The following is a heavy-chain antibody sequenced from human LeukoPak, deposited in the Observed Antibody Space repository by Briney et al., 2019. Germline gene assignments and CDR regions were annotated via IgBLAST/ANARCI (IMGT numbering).Heavy chain of an antibody. V-gene: IGHV3-30*02. CDR2: IRYDGSNK. CDR3: AKGDYDRSGYSFARIFQH. CDR1: GFTFSSYG. Sequence: PGGSLRLSCAASGFTFSSYGMHWVRQAPGKGLEWVAFIRYDGSNKYYADSVKGRFTTSRDNSKNTLYLQMNRLRAEDTAVYYCAKGDYDRSGYSFARIFQHWGQGTLVTVSS. J-gene: IGHJ1*01. D-gene: IGHD3-22*01.